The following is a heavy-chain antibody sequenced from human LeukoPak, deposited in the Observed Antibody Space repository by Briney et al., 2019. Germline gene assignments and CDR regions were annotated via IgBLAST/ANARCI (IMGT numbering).Heavy chain of an antibody. CDR1: GFTFSTYW. J-gene: IGHJ5*02. CDR3: ARGIDDGDNWFDP. D-gene: IGHD1-1*01. Sequence: GGSLRLSCAASGFTFSTYWMHWVRQAPGKGLVWVSSINSDGSSTSYADSVRGRFTISRDNAKNSLYLQMNSLRAEDTAFYYCARGIDDGDNWFDPWGQGTLVTVSS. CDR2: INSDGSST. V-gene: IGHV3-74*01.